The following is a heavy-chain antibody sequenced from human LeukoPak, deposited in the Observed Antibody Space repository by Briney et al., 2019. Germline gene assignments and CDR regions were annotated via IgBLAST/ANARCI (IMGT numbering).Heavy chain of an antibody. V-gene: IGHV3-74*01. CDR3: ARVGTAQWELLRVDAFDI. CDR1: GFTFSSYW. Sequence: GGSLRLSCAASGFTFSSYWMHWVRQAPGKGLVWVSRINSDGSSTSYADSVKGRFTISRDNAKNTLYLQMNSLRAEDTAMYYCARVGTAQWELLRVDAFDIWGQGTMVTVSS. D-gene: IGHD1-26*01. CDR2: INSDGSST. J-gene: IGHJ3*02.